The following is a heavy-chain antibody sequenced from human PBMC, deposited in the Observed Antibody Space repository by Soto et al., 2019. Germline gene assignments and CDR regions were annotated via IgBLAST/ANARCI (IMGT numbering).Heavy chain of an antibody. Sequence: EVQLVESGGGLVQPGGSLRLSCAASGFTFSSYSMNWVRQAPGKGLEWVSYISSSSSTIYYADSVKGRFTISRDNAKNSLYLQMNSLRDEDTAVYYCARDLHHDYGDPIDAFDIWGQGTMVTVSS. CDR1: GFTFSSYS. CDR2: ISSSSSTI. V-gene: IGHV3-48*02. D-gene: IGHD4-17*01. J-gene: IGHJ3*02. CDR3: ARDLHHDYGDPIDAFDI.